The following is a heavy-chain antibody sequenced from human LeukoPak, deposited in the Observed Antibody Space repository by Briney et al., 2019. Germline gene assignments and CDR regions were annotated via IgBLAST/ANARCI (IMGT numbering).Heavy chain of an antibody. CDR2: IYPRDGST. Sequence: ASVKVSCKASGYSFTSNYIHWVRQAPGQGLEWMGMIYPRDGSTSYAQKFQGRVTVTRDTSTSTVHMELSGLRSEDTAVYYCARDQEAFDYWGQGTLVTVSP. CDR1: GYSFTSNY. V-gene: IGHV1-46*01. J-gene: IGHJ4*02. CDR3: ARDQEAFDY.